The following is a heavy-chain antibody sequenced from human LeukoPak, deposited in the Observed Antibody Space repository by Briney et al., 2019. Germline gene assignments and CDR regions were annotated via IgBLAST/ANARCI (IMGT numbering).Heavy chain of an antibody. Sequence: GASVNLSCKVSGYTLTELSMHWVRQAPGTGHEWMGGFDTEDSETIYAQKFQSRVTMTEDTSTDTDYMELSSVRSEDTAVYYCATAFPTVVTPFDYWGQGTLVTVSS. CDR2: FDTEDSET. D-gene: IGHD4-23*01. V-gene: IGHV1-24*01. CDR3: ATAFPTVVTPFDY. CDR1: GYTLTELS. J-gene: IGHJ4*02.